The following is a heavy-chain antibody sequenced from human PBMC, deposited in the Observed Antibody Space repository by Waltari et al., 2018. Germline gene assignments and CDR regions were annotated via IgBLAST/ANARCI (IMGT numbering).Heavy chain of an antibody. V-gene: IGHV3-48*01. CDR3: ARAVGASDY. J-gene: IGHJ4*02. Sequence: EVQLVESGGGWVQPGGSLKLSCAASGSPFGSYNMHWVRQAPGKGLEWVSYIRSSSSSKYYADSVKGRFTISRDNAKNSLYLQMNNLRAEDTAVYYCARAVGASDYWGQGTLVTVSS. D-gene: IGHD4-17*01. CDR1: GSPFGSYN. CDR2: IRSSSSSK.